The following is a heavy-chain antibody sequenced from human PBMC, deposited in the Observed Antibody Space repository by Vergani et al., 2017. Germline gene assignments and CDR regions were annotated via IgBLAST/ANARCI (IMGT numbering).Heavy chain of an antibody. D-gene: IGHD5-24*01. CDR2: IKPQSGGR. J-gene: IGHJ4*02. Sequence: AQLASSGPEMRKPGASVKVSCRASGYTFTDSQIHWFRQAPGQGPEWMGWIKPQSGGRNAAAKFQGRVTLTRDTASRSVYLDLSRLTSHDTAVYYCARVKDGYIWGQGTLVTVSS. V-gene: IGHV1-2*02. CDR1: GYTFTDSQ. CDR3: ARVKDGYI.